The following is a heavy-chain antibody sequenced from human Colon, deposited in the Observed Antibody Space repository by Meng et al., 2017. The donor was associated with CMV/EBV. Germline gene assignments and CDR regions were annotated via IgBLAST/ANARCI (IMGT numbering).Heavy chain of an antibody. Sequence: GESLKISCAASGFSFSNYEMSWVRQAPGKGLDWVSSISGDSVDTYFGGSVRGRFAISRDASKNTLYLQMHSPRAEDTAIYFCARRHGRYFDFWGQGTVVTVSS. V-gene: IGHV3-23*01. CDR3: ARRHGRYFDF. CDR2: ISGDSVDT. D-gene: IGHD2-8*01. J-gene: IGHJ4*02. CDR1: GFSFSNYE.